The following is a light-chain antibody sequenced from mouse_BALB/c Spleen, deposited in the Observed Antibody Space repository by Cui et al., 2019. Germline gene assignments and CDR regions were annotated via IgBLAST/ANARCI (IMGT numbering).Light chain of an antibody. Sequence: DIQMTQSPSSQSASLGESVTITCLASQTIGTWLAWYQQKPGKSPQLLIYAATSLADGVPARFSGSGSGTKFSFKISSLQAEDVVSYYCQQLYSTPWTFGGGTKLEIK. CDR2: AAT. CDR1: QTIGTW. CDR3: QQLYSTPWT. V-gene: IGKV12-98*01. J-gene: IGKJ1*01.